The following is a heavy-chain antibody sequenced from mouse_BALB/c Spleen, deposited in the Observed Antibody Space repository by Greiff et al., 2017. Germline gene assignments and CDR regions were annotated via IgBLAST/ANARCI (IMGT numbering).Heavy chain of an antibody. J-gene: IGHJ3*01. CDR2: IDPENGDT. CDR3: NAYFPYYYAY. D-gene: IGHD1-1*01. V-gene: IGHV14-4*02. CDR1: GFNIKDYY. Sequence: VQLKQSGAELVRSGASVKLSCTASGFNIKDYYMHWVKQRPEQGLEWIGWIDPENGDTEYAPKFQGKATMTADTSSNTAYLQLSSLTSEDTAVYYCNAYFPYYYAYWGQGTLVTVSA.